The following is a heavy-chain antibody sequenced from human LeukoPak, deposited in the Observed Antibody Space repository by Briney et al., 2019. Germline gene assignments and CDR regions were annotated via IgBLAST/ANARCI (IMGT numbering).Heavy chain of an antibody. D-gene: IGHD6-13*01. Sequence: DPSETLSLTCAVYGGSFNGYYWSWIRQPPGRGLEGIGEINHSGSTNYNPSLKSRVTISVDTSKNQFSLKLSSVTAADTAVYYCARPGYEVAAGTRLGAFDIWGQGTMVTVSS. J-gene: IGHJ3*02. CDR3: ARPGYEVAAGTRLGAFDI. CDR2: INHSGST. CDR1: GGSFNGYY. V-gene: IGHV4-34*01.